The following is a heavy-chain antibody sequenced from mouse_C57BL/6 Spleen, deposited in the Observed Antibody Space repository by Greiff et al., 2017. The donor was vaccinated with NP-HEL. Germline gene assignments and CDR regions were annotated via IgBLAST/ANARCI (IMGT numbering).Heavy chain of an antibody. CDR2: IDPSDSYT. CDR3: ARSPITTVVATDY. Sequence: VQLQQPGAELVKPGASVKLSCKASGYTFTSYWMQWVKQRPGQGLEWIGEIDPSDSYTNYNQKFKGKATLTVDTSSSTAYMQLSSLTSEDSAVYYCARSPITTVVATDYGGQGTTLTVSS. CDR1: GYTFTSYW. J-gene: IGHJ2*01. V-gene: IGHV1-50*01. D-gene: IGHD1-1*01.